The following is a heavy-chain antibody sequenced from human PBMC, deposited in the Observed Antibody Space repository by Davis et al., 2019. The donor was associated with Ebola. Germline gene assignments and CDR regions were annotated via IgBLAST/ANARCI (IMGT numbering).Heavy chain of an antibody. CDR2: ISGSGGST. CDR3: AKDKNYDFWSGYPHDAFDI. Sequence: GESLKISCAASGFTFSSYAMSWVRQAPGKGLEWVSAISGSGGSTYYADSVKGRFTISRDNSKNTLYLQMNSLRAEDTATYYCAKDKNYDFWSGYPHDAFDIWGQGTMVTVPS. J-gene: IGHJ3*02. D-gene: IGHD3-3*01. V-gene: IGHV3-23*01. CDR1: GFTFSSYA.